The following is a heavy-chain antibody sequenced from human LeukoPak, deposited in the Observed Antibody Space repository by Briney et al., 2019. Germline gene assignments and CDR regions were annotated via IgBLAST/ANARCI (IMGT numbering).Heavy chain of an antibody. Sequence: GGSLRLSCAASGFTFSSYWMHWVRQAPGKGLVWVSRINSDGSSTSYADSVKGRFTISRDNAKSTLYLQMNSLRAEDTAVYYCARDPSDYSNYYYYGMDVWGQGTTVTVSS. CDR2: INSDGSST. CDR1: GFTFSSYW. D-gene: IGHD4-11*01. V-gene: IGHV3-74*01. J-gene: IGHJ6*02. CDR3: ARDPSDYSNYYYYGMDV.